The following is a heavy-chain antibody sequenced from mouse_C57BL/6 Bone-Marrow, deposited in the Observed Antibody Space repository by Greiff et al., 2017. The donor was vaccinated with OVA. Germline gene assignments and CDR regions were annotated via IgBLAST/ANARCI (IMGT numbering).Heavy chain of an antibody. CDR2: IDPENGDT. V-gene: IGHV14-4*01. Sequence: EVQRVESGAELVRPGASVKLSCTASGFNIKDDYMHWVKQRPEQGLEWIGWIDPENGDTEYASKFQGKATITADTSSNTAYLQLSSLTSEDTAVYYCSTVTLDYWGQGTTLTVSS. D-gene: IGHD2-1*01. CDR1: GFNIKDDY. J-gene: IGHJ2*01. CDR3: STVTLDY.